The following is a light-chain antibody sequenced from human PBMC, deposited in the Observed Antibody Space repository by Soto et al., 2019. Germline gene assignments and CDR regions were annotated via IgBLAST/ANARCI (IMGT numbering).Light chain of an antibody. Sequence: QAALTQPASLSGSPGQSITIACTGTSSDVGGYNYVSWYQQHPGIARNLLIHGVTNRPSGVSTRFSGSKSGNTASLTISGLKAEDEDDYHCSSYTSASTLLYLFGTGTKVTV. CDR1: SSDVGGYNY. V-gene: IGLV2-14*01. CDR2: GVT. J-gene: IGLJ1*01. CDR3: SSYTSASTLLYL.